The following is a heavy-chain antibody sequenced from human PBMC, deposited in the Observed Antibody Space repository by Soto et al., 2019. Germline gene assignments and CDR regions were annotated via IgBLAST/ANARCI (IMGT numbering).Heavy chain of an antibody. Sequence: SETLSLTCAVSGGSISSGGYSWSWIRQPPGKGLEWIGYIYHSGITYYNPSLKSRVTISVDRSKNQFSLKLSSVTAADTAVYYCARVPSPWGQGTLVTVSS. CDR2: IYHSGIT. CDR3: ARVPSP. J-gene: IGHJ5*02. CDR1: GGSISSGGYS. V-gene: IGHV4-30-2*01.